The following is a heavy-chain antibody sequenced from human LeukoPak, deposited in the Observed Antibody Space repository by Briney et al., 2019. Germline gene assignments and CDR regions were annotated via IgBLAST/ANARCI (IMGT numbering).Heavy chain of an antibody. J-gene: IGHJ4*02. V-gene: IGHV3-23*01. Sequence: GGSLRLSCAVSGFTFSSYAMSWVRQAPGKELEWVSIISGSGGTTYYADSVKGRFTISRDNSKNTLYLQMNSLRAEDMAIYYCAKIPGYWGQGTLVTVSS. D-gene: IGHD2-21*01. CDR1: GFTFSSYA. CDR2: ISGSGGTT. CDR3: AKIPGY.